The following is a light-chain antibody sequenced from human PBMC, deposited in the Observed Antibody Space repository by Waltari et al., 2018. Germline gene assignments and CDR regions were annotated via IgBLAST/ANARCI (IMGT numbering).Light chain of an antibody. J-gene: IGKJ1*01. CDR2: WAS. V-gene: IGKV4-1*01. CDR3: QQYYSTPRT. Sequence: DIVMTQSPDSLAVSLVERATINCNSSQSVLYSSNNKNYLAWYQQKPGQPPKLLIYWASTRESGVPDRFSGSGSGTDFTLTISSLQAEDVAVYYCQQYYSTPRTFGQGTKVEIK. CDR1: QSVLYSSNNKNY.